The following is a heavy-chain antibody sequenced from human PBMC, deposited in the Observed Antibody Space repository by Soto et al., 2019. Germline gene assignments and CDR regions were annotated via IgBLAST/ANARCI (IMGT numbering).Heavy chain of an antibody. Sequence: ASVKVSCKASGYTFTGYYMHWVRQAPGQGLEWMGWINPNSGGTNDAQKFQGRVTMTRDTSISTAHMELSRPRYDDTAVYYCARALAVAGSDWGQGTLVTVSS. CDR3: ARALAVAGSD. V-gene: IGHV1-2*02. D-gene: IGHD6-19*01. J-gene: IGHJ4*02. CDR2: INPNSGGT. CDR1: GYTFTGYY.